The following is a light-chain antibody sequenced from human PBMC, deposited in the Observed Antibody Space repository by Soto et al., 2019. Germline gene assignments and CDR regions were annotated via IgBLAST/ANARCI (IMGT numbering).Light chain of an antibody. CDR1: QSVSSSY. CDR3: QPYGSSPT. CDR2: GAS. Sequence: EIVLTQSPGTLSLSPGERATLSCRASQSVSSSYLAWYQQKPGQAPRLLIYGASSRATGIPDRFSGSGSGTDFTLPISSLEPEDFAVYYCQPYGSSPTFGKGTKVEIK. J-gene: IGKJ1*01. V-gene: IGKV3-20*01.